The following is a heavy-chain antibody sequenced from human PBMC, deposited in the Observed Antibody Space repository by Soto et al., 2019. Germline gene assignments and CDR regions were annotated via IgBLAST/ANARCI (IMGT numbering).Heavy chain of an antibody. D-gene: IGHD3-10*01. Sequence: QVQLVESGGGVVQPGRSLRLSCAASGFTFSSYGMHWVRQAPGKGLEWVAVIWYDGSNKYYADSVKGRFTISRDNSKNTLYLQMNSLRAEDTAVYYCARDLYYYGSGSYYGDYYYHGMDVWGQGTTVTVSS. CDR3: ARDLYYYGSGSYYGDYYYHGMDV. CDR1: GFTFSSYG. V-gene: IGHV3-33*01. J-gene: IGHJ6*02. CDR2: IWYDGSNK.